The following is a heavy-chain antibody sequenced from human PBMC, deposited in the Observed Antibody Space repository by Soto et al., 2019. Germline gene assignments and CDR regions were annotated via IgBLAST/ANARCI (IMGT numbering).Heavy chain of an antibody. Sequence: QVHLQQWGAGLLKPSETLSLTCAVNGGAFNGYYWTWIRQSPGKGLQWIGEINHSGTVDYNPSRKRRVTFSIDTSKKQFSLTLTAVTAADTAVYYCARAGAALVRGSIGGFDYWGQGTLVTVSS. D-gene: IGHD3-10*01. CDR1: GGAFNGYY. CDR2: INHSGTV. J-gene: IGHJ4*02. V-gene: IGHV4-34*01. CDR3: ARAGAALVRGSIGGFDY.